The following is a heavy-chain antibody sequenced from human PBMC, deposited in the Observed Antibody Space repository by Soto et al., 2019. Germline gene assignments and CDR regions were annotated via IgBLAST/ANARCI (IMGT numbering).Heavy chain of an antibody. CDR2: IYYSGST. Sequence: SVTLSLTCTVSGGSISSYYWSWIRQPPGKGLEWIGYIYYSGSTNYNPSLKSRVTISVDTSKNQFSLKLSSVTAADTAVYYCASAYDSRGYYYYWGQGTLVTVSS. D-gene: IGHD3-22*01. J-gene: IGHJ4*02. V-gene: IGHV4-59*01. CDR1: GGSISSYY. CDR3: ASAYDSRGYYYY.